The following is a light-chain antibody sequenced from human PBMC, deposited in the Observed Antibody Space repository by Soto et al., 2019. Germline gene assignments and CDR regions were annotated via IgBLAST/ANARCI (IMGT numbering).Light chain of an antibody. CDR2: GAS. V-gene: IGKV3-20*01. CDR3: QQYGGSPYS. J-gene: IGKJ2*03. Sequence: EIVLTQSPGTLSLSPGERATLSCRASQSVSSSYFAWYQQKPGQAPRLLIYGASSRATGIPDRFSGRGSGTDFTLTISTLEPEDVAVYYCQQYGGSPYSFGQGTKLEIK. CDR1: QSVSSSY.